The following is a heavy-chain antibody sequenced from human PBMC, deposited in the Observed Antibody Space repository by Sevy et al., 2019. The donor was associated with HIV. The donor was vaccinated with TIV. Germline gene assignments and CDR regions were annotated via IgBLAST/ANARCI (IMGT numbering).Heavy chain of an antibody. J-gene: IGHJ6*02. Sequence: SETLSLTCTVSGVSIGHYYWSWIRQPPGKGLEWIAYVYYTGSTNYNPSLKGRVTIALDTPQNQFSLNLSSLTAADTAVYYWVSKGGLVDYGMDVWGQGTTVTVSS. V-gene: IGHV4-59*01. CDR1: GVSIGHYY. CDR3: VSKGGLVDYGMDV. D-gene: IGHD1-26*01. CDR2: VYYTGST.